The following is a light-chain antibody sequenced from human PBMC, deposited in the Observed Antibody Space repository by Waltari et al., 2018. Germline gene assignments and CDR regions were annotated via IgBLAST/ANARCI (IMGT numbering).Light chain of an antibody. CDR3: QQYNRWPPLT. J-gene: IGKJ4*01. CDR1: QNIDNN. Sequence: EVVMTQSPAALSVSLGERVILSCKASQNIDNNLAWYQQKPGQSPRLLIYGASTRATGGPARFSGSGSGTEFTLTISSLQSEDCAVFYCQQYNRWPPLTFGGGTKVEIK. CDR2: GAS. V-gene: IGKV3-15*01.